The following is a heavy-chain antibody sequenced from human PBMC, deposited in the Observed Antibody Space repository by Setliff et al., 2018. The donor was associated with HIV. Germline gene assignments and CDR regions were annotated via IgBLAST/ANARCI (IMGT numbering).Heavy chain of an antibody. D-gene: IGHD6-19*01. Sequence: PSETLSLTCGVFGGSFSNYIWTWMRQPPGKGLEWIGEFRLSGGTNYNYNPSLETRVTISVDTSKNQFSLRLTSLTAADTAVYFCARFSSTGWRRAFDVWGQGTKVT. V-gene: IGHV4-34*01. CDR3: ARFSSTGWRRAFDV. CDR2: FRLSGGT. CDR1: GGSFSNYI. J-gene: IGHJ3*01.